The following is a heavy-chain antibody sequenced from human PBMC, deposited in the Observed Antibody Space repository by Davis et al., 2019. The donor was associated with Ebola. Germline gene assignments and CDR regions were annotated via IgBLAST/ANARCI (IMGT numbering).Heavy chain of an antibody. J-gene: IGHJ4*02. CDR1: GFTFSSYG. V-gene: IGHV3-23*01. CDR2: SGRTDKT. Sequence: GESLKISCAAPGFTFSSYGMSWVRQAPGKGLEWVSASGRTDKTYYADSVKGRFTISRDKSKNTVYLQMNSLRAEDTAVYYCAKEIGGSGWYSIDYWGQGTLVTVSS. CDR3: AKEIGGSGWYSIDY. D-gene: IGHD6-19*01.